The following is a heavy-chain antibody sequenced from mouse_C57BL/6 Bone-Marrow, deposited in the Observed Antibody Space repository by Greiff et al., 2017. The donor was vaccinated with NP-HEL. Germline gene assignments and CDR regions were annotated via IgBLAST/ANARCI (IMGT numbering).Heavy chain of an antibody. CDR1: GFTFSDYG. D-gene: IGHD3-1*01. CDR2: ISNLAYSI. CDR3: ARQGSGPDWYFDV. Sequence: EVMLVESGGGLVQPGGSLKLSCAASGFTFSDYGMAWVRQAPRKGPEWVAFISNLAYSIYYADTVTGRFTISRENAKNTLYLEMSSLRSEDTAMYYCARQGSGPDWYFDVWGTGTTVTVSS. V-gene: IGHV5-15*01. J-gene: IGHJ1*03.